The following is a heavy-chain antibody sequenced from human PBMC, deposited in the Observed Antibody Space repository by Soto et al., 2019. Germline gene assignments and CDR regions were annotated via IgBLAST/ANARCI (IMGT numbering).Heavy chain of an antibody. D-gene: IGHD1-1*01. J-gene: IGHJ4*02. CDR1: GYSFTSYW. V-gene: IGHV5-51*01. CDR2: IYPGDSDT. Sequence: PGESLKISCKGSGYSFTSYWIGWVRQMPGKGLEWMGIIYPGDSDTRYSPSFQGQVTISADKSISTAYLQWSSLKASDTAMYYCASSIGRDGYNWDPFDYWGQGTLVTVSS. CDR3: ASSIGRDGYNWDPFDY.